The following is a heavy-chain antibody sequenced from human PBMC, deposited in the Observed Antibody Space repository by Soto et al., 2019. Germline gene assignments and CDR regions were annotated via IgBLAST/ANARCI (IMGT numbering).Heavy chain of an antibody. CDR1: GYTFTSYG. V-gene: IGHV1-18*04. CDR2: ISAYNGNT. Sequence: DSVKVSCKASGYTFTSYGISWVRQAPGQGLEWMGWISAYNGNTNYAQKLQGRVTMTTDTSTSTAYMELRSLRSDDTAVYYCARVASSGRYRGDAFDIWGQGLMVTVSS. CDR3: ARVASSGRYRGDAFDI. D-gene: IGHD6-19*01. J-gene: IGHJ3*02.